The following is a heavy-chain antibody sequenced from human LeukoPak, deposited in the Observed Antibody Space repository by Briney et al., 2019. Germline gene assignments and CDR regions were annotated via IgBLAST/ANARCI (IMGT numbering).Heavy chain of an antibody. CDR2: INPSGGST. Sequence: ASVKVSCKASGYTFASYYMHWVRQAPGQGLEWMGIINPSGGSTTYAQKFQGGVTMTRDTSTSTVYVELSSLRSEDTAVYYCARDSTPTYYSGTYYFEYWGRGTLVTVSS. J-gene: IGHJ4*02. V-gene: IGHV1-46*01. CDR3: ARDSTPTYYSGTYYFEY. D-gene: IGHD1-26*01. CDR1: GYTFASYY.